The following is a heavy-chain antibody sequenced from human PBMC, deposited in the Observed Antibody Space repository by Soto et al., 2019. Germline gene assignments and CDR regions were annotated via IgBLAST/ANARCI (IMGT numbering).Heavy chain of an antibody. CDR2: IYATGTT. Sequence: SETLSLTCTVSGASISGFYWSWIRKSAGKGLEWIGRIYATGTTDYNPSLKSRVMISVDTSKKQFSLKLRSVTAADTAVYYCVRDRTKTLRDWFDPWGEGISVTVSS. CDR3: VRDRTKTLRDWFDP. CDR1: GASISGFY. J-gene: IGHJ5*02. V-gene: IGHV4-4*07. D-gene: IGHD1-1*01.